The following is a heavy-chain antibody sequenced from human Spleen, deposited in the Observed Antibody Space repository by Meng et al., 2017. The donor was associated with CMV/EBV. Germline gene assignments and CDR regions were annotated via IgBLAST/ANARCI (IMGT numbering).Heavy chain of an antibody. J-gene: IGHJ4*02. D-gene: IGHD3-3*01. Sequence: GGSLRLSCAASGFTFDDYAMSWVRQVPGKGLEWVSGIFWHGNNAGYADSVKGRFTISRDNAKNALYLQMSSLRAEDTALYYCARVRSLEWLMFLDFWGQGTLVTVSS. CDR2: IFWHGNNA. CDR1: GFTFDDYA. V-gene: IGHV3-20*04. CDR3: ARVRSLEWLMFLDF.